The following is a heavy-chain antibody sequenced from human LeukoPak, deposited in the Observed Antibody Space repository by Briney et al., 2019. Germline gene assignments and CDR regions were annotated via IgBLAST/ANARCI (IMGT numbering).Heavy chain of an antibody. CDR2: INEDGTSA. CDR3: ARVPTNSYGFGQ. Sequence: GGSLRLSCAASGFGFSVYWMHWVRQAPGKGLVWVAHINEDGTSASRADSVKGRFTISRDNAKNTLHLQMNSLTVEDTAVYYCARVPTNSYGFGQWGQGSLVTVSS. J-gene: IGHJ4*02. V-gene: IGHV3-74*01. CDR1: GFGFSVYW. D-gene: IGHD5-18*01.